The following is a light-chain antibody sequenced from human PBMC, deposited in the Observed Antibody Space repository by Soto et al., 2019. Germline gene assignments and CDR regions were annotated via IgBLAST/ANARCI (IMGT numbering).Light chain of an antibody. CDR1: QSVGTN. CDR3: QQYNNGPPLT. Sequence: EIVMTQSPATLSVSPGEGATLSCRASQSVGTNLAWYQQNPGQAPRLLIYGASTRATGIPARFIGSGSGTEFTLTISSLQSEDFVVYYCQQYNNGPPLTFGGGTKVEIK. V-gene: IGKV3-15*01. CDR2: GAS. J-gene: IGKJ4*01.